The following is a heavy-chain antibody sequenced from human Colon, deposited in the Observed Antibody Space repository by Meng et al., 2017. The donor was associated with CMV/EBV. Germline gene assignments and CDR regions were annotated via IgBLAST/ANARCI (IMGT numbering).Heavy chain of an antibody. CDR3: ARENRAVACTSFDY. V-gene: IGHV3-30-3*01. D-gene: IGHD6-19*01. J-gene: IGHJ4*02. Sequence: GGSLRLSCAASGFNFKYHTIHWVRQAPGRGLEWVSLISYDGNTKYYADSVKGRFTISRDNSENTAYLQMDSLRRDATATYFCARENRAVACTSFDYWGPGTWVTVSS. CDR2: ISYDGNTK. CDR1: GFNFKYHT.